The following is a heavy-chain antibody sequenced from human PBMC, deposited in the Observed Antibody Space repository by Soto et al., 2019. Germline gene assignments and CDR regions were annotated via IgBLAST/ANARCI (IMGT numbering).Heavy chain of an antibody. Sequence: GGSLRLSCVASGFSLANYPMNWVRQTPGKGLEWISYSSPRGDTIYYADSVEGRFTISRGNARSSLSLHMSSLRDEDSALYYCAKGPHTNVGWPYYFESWGQGVPVTVSS. CDR3: AKGPHTNVGWPYYFES. J-gene: IGHJ4*02. CDR1: GFSLANYP. D-gene: IGHD6-19*01. V-gene: IGHV3-48*02. CDR2: SSPRGDTI.